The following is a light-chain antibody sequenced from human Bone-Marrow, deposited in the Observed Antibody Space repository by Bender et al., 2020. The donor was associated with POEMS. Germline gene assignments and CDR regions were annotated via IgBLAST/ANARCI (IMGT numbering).Light chain of an antibody. CDR1: VLGENF. V-gene: IGLV3-22*01. J-gene: IGLJ1*01. CDR2: EDN. CDR3: QSSDFDGDSPYV. Sequence: SHELTQLPSISVSPGQTATITCSGDVLGENFADWYQQKPGQAPKLLIYEDNERYLGIPERFSGSISGNTTTLTISGVLTDDEADYYCQSSDFDGDSPYVFGSGTKVTVI.